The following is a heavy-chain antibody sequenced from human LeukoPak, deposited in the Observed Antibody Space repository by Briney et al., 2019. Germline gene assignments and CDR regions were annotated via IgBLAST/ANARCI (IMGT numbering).Heavy chain of an antibody. CDR2: ISGSGGST. CDR1: GFTFSSYA. D-gene: IGHD3-16*02. J-gene: IGHJ4*02. V-gene: IGHV3-23*01. Sequence: GGSLRLSCAASGFTFSSYAMSWVRQAPGKGLEWVSAISGSGGSTYYADSVKGRFTISRDNSKNTLYLQMNSLRAEDTAVYYCAKAGIPAGYYDYVWGSYRYTEEDYWGQGTLVTVSS. CDR3: AKAGIPAGYYDYVWGSYRYTEEDY.